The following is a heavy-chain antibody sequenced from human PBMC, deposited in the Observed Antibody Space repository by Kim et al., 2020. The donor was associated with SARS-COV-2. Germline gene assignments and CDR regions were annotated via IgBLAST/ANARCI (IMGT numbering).Heavy chain of an antibody. CDR2: IRSKASGGTT. J-gene: IGHJ6*01. V-gene: IGHV3-49*03. D-gene: IGHD5-12*01. Sequence: GGSLRLSCTASGFTFGDYAMSWFRQAPGKGLEWVGFIRSKASGGTTEYAASVKGRFTISRDDSKSIAYLQMNSLKTEDTAVYYCTRDAPLGGYDYFNSDYYYCYYGMDVWGHGTTVTVSS. CDR1: GFTFGDYA. CDR3: TRDAPLGGYDYFNSDYYYCYYGMDV.